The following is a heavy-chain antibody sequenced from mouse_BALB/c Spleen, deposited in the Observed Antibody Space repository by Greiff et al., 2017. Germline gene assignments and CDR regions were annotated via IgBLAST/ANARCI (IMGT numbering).Heavy chain of an antibody. D-gene: IGHD2-3*01. Sequence: EVQGVESGGGLVQPGGSRKLSCAASGFTFSSFGMHWVRQAPEKGLEWVAYISSGSSTIYYADTVKGRFTISRDNPKNTLFLQMTSLRSEDTAMYYCARDRDGYLFAYWGQGTLVTVSA. J-gene: IGHJ3*01. CDR1: GFTFSSFG. CDR2: ISSGSSTI. V-gene: IGHV5-17*02. CDR3: ARDRDGYLFAY.